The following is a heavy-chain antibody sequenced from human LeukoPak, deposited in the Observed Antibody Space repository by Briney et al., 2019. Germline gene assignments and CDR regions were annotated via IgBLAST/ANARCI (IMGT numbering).Heavy chain of an antibody. J-gene: IGHJ4*02. D-gene: IGHD6-13*01. CDR2: ISYDASDI. V-gene: IGHV3-30*18. CDR3: AKQRQQLNFDY. Sequence: GGSLRLSCAASGFTFSNYVMHWVRQAPGKGLEWVAVISYDASDIYYADSVKGRFTISRDNSKNTLFVQMNSLRAEDTAVYYCAKQRQQLNFDYWGQGTLVTVSS. CDR1: GFTFSNYV.